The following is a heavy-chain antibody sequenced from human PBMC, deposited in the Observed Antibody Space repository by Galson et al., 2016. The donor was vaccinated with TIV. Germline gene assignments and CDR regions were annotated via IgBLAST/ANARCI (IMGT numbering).Heavy chain of an antibody. D-gene: IGHD3-22*01. CDR2: IHSTGST. CDR1: SGSISSGNSY. CDR3: ARSVRGPYYYDSTGYPYYFNY. Sequence: ETLSLTCTVSSGSISSGNSYWSWIRQPAGKGLEWIGRIHSTGSTNYNPSLKSRLTISVDTSKNQFSLKLTSVTAADTAVYYCARSVRGPYYYDSTGYPYYFNYWGQGTLVTVSS. J-gene: IGHJ4*02. V-gene: IGHV4-61*10.